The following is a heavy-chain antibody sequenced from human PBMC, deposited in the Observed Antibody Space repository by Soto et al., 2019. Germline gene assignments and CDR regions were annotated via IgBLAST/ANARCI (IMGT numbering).Heavy chain of an antibody. D-gene: IGHD3-22*01. CDR1: GGSISSGDYY. V-gene: IGHV4-30-4*01. CDR3: ARGWDYYDSSGYYFPDY. Sequence: QVQLQESGPGLVKPSQTPSLTCTVSGGSISSGDYYWSWIRQPPGKGLEWIGYIYYSGSTYYNPSLKSRVTISVDTSKNQFSLKLSSVTAADTAVYYCARGWDYYDSSGYYFPDYWGQGTLVTVSS. J-gene: IGHJ4*02. CDR2: IYYSGST.